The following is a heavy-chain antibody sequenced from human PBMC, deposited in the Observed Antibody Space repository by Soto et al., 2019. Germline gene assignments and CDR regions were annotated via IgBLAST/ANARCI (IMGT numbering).Heavy chain of an antibody. CDR2: ISGYNGNT. V-gene: IGHV1-18*01. Sequence: ASVKVSCKASGYSFSTNGITWVRQAPGQGLEWLGRISGYNGNTKYADKLQGRVTMTTETSTNTAYMELRSLTSDDTAVYYCAGIHRSGWGNWFDTWGQGTPVTVSS. CDR1: GYSFSTNG. J-gene: IGHJ5*02. CDR3: AGIHRSGWGNWFDT. D-gene: IGHD6-19*01.